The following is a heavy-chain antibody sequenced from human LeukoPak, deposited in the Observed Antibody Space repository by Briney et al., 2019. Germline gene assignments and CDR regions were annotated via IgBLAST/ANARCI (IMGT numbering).Heavy chain of an antibody. CDR1: GITFSTYT. J-gene: IGHJ6*03. Sequence: GGSLRLSCAASGITFSTYTMSWVRQAPGKGLEWVSTISGSTAYINYADSVKGRFTISRDNAKNSLYLQMNSLSDEDTAVYYCAKWYSNYYYYMDVWGKGTTVTVSS. CDR3: AKWYSNYYYYMDV. V-gene: IGHV3-21*01. D-gene: IGHD4-11*01. CDR2: ISGSTAYI.